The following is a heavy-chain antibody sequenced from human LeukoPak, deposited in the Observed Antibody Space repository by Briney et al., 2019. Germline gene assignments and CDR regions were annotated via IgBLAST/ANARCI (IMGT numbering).Heavy chain of an antibody. V-gene: IGHV4-31*03. Sequence: PSETLSLTCTVSGGSISSSSYYWGWIRQHPGKGLEWIGYIYYSGSTYYNPSLKSRVTISVDTSKNQFSLKLSSVTAADTAVYYCARERSSNYDSSGYYYYYGMDVWGQGTTVTVSS. CDR1: GGSISSSSYY. J-gene: IGHJ6*02. D-gene: IGHD3-22*01. CDR3: ARERSSNYDSSGYYYYYGMDV. CDR2: IYYSGST.